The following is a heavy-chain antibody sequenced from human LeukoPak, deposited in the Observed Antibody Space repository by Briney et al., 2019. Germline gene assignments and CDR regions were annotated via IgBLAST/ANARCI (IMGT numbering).Heavy chain of an antibody. CDR3: AREIVVVPAAIVGYFDY. D-gene: IGHD2-2*01. CDR2: IIPIFGTA. V-gene: IGHV1-69*13. J-gene: IGHJ4*02. CDR1: GGTFSSYA. Sequence: SVKFSCKASGGTFSSYAISWVRQATGQGLEWMGGIIPIFGTANYAQKFQGRVTITADESTSTAYMELSSLRSEDTAVYYCAREIVVVPAAIVGYFDYWGQGTLVTVSS.